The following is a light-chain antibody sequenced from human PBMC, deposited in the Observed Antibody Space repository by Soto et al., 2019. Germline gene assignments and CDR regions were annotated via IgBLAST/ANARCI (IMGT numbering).Light chain of an antibody. J-gene: IGKJ5*01. Sequence: DIQLTQSPSFLSASVGYIVTITCRASQDISSYLGWYQQKPGEAPKLLIYGASTLQSGVPSRFSGSGFGTDFTLTISSLQPEDSAIYYCQQADTFPITFGQGTRLEIK. V-gene: IGKV1-9*01. CDR1: QDISSY. CDR2: GAS. CDR3: QQADTFPIT.